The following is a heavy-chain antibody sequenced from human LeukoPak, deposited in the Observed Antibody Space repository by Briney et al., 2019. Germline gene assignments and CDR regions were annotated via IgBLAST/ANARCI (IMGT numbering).Heavy chain of an antibody. J-gene: IGHJ5*02. Sequence: SETLSLTCAVSGYSISSGYYWGWIRPPPGKGLEWIGSIFHSGSTYYNPSLKSRVNMSVDTSKNQISLKLSSVTAADTAVYYCARIGPPYSSSWSWFDPWGQGTLVTVSS. CDR3: ARIGPPYSSSWSWFDP. V-gene: IGHV4-38-2*01. CDR2: IFHSGST. CDR1: GYSISSGYY. D-gene: IGHD6-13*01.